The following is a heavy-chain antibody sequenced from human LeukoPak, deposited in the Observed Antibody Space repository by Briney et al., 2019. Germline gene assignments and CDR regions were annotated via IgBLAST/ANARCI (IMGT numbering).Heavy chain of an antibody. D-gene: IGHD2-15*01. V-gene: IGHV4-34*01. Sequence: NPGGSLRLSCAASGFTFSSYSMNWVRQPPGKGLEWIGGINHIGSTDYNPSLKSRVTISVDPSKNQFSLKLSSVTAADTAVYYCARALSKGKGGGSCPTYWGQGTLVTVSS. CDR1: GFTFSSYS. CDR2: INHIGST. J-gene: IGHJ4*02. CDR3: ARALSKGKGGGSCPTY.